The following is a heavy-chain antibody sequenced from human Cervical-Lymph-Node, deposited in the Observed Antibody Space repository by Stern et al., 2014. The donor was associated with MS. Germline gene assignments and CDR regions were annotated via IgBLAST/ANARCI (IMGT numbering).Heavy chain of an antibody. CDR1: GGSISHYY. CDR2: IYFNGNT. D-gene: IGHD6-19*01. CDR3: ATHEVAGSRGAFDI. Sequence: VQLVESGPGLVKPSETLSLTCTVSGGSISHYYWSWLRQPPGKGLEWLGYIYFNGNTNYNPSLESRFSMSINTSMNQFSLKMNSVTAADTAVYYCATHEVAGSRGAFDIWGQGTMVIVSS. V-gene: IGHV4-59*03. J-gene: IGHJ3*02.